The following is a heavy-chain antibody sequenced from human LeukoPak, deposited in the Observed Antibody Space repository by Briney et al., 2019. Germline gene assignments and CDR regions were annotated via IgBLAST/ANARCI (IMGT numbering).Heavy chain of an antibody. CDR2: IYSGGST. J-gene: IGHJ4*02. V-gene: IGHV3-66*01. Sequence: PGGSLRLSCAASGFTVSSNYMSWVRQAPGKGLEWVSDIYSGGSTYYADSVKGRVTISRDNSKNTLYLQMNSLRAEDTAVYYCARATVTTRKLTRPLDYWGQGTLVTVSS. CDR3: ARATVTTRKLTRPLDY. CDR1: GFTVSSNY. D-gene: IGHD4-17*01.